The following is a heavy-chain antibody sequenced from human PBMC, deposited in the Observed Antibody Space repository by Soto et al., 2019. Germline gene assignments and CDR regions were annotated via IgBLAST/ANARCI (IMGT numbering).Heavy chain of an antibody. V-gene: IGHV3-53*01. D-gene: IGHD5-18*01. Sequence: GGSXRLSCAASVFTVVSNFISLVRQAPGKGLQCASIIYSDCNTYYADSVKGRFTISRDLSKNTLYLQMNSLRADDTAVYYCESVNPPYTWGQGTLVTVSS. CDR1: VFTVVSNF. CDR3: ESVNPPYT. CDR2: IYSDCNT. J-gene: IGHJ4*02.